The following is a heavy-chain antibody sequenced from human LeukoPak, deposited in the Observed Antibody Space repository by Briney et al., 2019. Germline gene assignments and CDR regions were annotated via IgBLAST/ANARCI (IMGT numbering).Heavy chain of an antibody. CDR3: ASPSTMVRGVIIPP. D-gene: IGHD3-10*01. J-gene: IGHJ5*02. V-gene: IGHV3-30-3*02. CDR2: ISYDGSNK. Sequence: GGSLRLSCAASGFTFSSYAMHWVRQAPGKGLEWVAVISYDGSNKYYADSVKGRFTISRDNSKNTLYLQMNSLRAEDTAVYYCASPSTMVRGVIIPPWGQGTLVTVSS. CDR1: GFTFSSYA.